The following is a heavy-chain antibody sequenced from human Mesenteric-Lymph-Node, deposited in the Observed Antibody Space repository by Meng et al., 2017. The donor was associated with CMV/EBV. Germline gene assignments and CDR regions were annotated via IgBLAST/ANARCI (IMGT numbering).Heavy chain of an antibody. CDR2: IIPIFGTT. J-gene: IGHJ4*02. CDR3: VREGINLKNFDF. D-gene: IGHD1-1*01. Sequence: SCKAAGGTFNYYAINWVRQAPGQGLEWLGGIIPIFGTTNNAQKYQGRVTISTDESTSTVYMDLSNLRSEDTAVYYCVREGINLKNFDFWGQGTLVTVSS. CDR1: GGTFNYYA. V-gene: IGHV1-69*05.